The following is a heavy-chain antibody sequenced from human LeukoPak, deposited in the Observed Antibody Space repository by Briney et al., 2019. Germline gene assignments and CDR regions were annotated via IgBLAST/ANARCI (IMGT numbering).Heavy chain of an antibody. D-gene: IGHD3-10*01. CDR3: ARDLDEMVRGASPFDY. CDR2: INPNSGGT. J-gene: IGHJ4*02. Sequence: GASVKVSCKASGYTFIGYYIHWVRQAPGQGLEWMGWINPNSGGTNYAQKFQGRVTMTSDTSIRTAYMELSSLRSDDTAVYYCARDLDEMVRGASPFDYWGQGTLVIVSS. CDR1: GYTFIGYY. V-gene: IGHV1-2*02.